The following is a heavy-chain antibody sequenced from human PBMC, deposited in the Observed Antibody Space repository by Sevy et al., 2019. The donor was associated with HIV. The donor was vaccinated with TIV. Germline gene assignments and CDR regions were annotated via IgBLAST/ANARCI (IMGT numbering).Heavy chain of an antibody. CDR1: GFTFSGSA. J-gene: IGHJ4*02. V-gene: IGHV3-73*01. Sequence: GGSLRLSCAASGFTFSGSAMHWVRQASGKGLEWVGRIRSKANSYATAYAAWVKGRFTMSRDDSKNTAYLQMNSLKTEETAVYYCTSRDYYDSSGSMGHWGQGTLVTVSS. CDR3: TSRDYYDSSGSMGH. D-gene: IGHD3-22*01. CDR2: IRSKANSYAT.